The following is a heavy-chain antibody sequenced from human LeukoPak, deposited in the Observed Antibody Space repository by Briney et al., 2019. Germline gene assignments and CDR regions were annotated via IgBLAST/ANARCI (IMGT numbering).Heavy chain of an antibody. V-gene: IGHV4-39*01. CDR3: ARQKSAGMATIPFDY. Sequence: SETLSLTCTVSGGSISSSSYYWGWIRQPPGKGLEGIGTIYYSGSTYYNPSLKSRVTISVDTSKNQFSLKLSSVTAADTAVYYCARQKSAGMATIPFDYWGQGTLVTVSS. J-gene: IGHJ4*02. CDR2: IYYSGST. D-gene: IGHD5-24*01. CDR1: GGSISSSSYY.